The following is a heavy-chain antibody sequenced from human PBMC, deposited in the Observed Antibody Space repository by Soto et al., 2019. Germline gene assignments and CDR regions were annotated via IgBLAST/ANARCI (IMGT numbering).Heavy chain of an antibody. CDR1: GYTFTSYY. V-gene: IGHV1-46*01. D-gene: IGHD3-3*01. CDR2: VNPSGGST. Sequence: ASVKVSCKASGYTFTSYYMHWVRQAPGQGLEWMGIVNPSGGSTSYAQKFQGRVTMTRDTSTSTVYMELSSLRSEDTAVYYCARVSLRFLEWLTDPYYYYGMDVWGQ. CDR3: ARVSLRFLEWLTDPYYYYGMDV. J-gene: IGHJ6*02.